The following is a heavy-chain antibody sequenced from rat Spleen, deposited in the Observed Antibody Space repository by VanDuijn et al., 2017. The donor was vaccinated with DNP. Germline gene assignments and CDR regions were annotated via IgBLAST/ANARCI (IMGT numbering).Heavy chain of an antibody. CDR2: ISYDGSRT. D-gene: IGHD1-4*01. CDR3: ARHELPGYNQYNWFAY. J-gene: IGHJ2*01. V-gene: IGHV5-29*01. Sequence: EVQLVESGGGLVQPGRSLKLSCAASGFTFSNSGMHWIRQAPTKGLEWVATISYDGSRTYYRDSVKGRFTISRDNAKSTLYLQMNSLRSDDMATYSCARHELPGYNQYNWFAYWGQGVMVTVSS. CDR1: GFTFSNSG.